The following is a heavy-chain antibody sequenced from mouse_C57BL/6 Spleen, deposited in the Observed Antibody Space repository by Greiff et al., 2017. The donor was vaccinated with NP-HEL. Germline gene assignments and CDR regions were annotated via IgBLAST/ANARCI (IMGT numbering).Heavy chain of an antibody. CDR2: IYPGSGST. CDR3: ARCSYYDYDDGDYFDY. V-gene: IGHV1-55*01. D-gene: IGHD2-4*01. CDR1: GYTFTSYW. J-gene: IGHJ2*01. Sequence: VQLQQPGAELVKPGASVKMSCKASGYTFTSYWITWVKQRPGQGLEWIGDIYPGSGSTNYNEKFKSKATLTVDTSSSTAYMQLSSLTSEDSAVYYGARCSYYDYDDGDYFDYWGQGTTLTVSS.